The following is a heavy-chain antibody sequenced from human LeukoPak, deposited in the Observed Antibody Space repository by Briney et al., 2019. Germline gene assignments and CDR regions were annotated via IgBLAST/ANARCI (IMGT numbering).Heavy chain of an antibody. CDR1: GGSISSYY. CDR2: IYYSGST. J-gene: IGHJ3*02. CDR3: ASGIAVSTDAFDI. Sequence: SETLSLTCTVSGGSISSYYWSWIRQPPGKGLEWIGYIYYSGSTNYNPSLKSRVTISVDTSKNQFSLKLSSVTAADTAVYCCASGIAVSTDAFDIWGQGTMVTVSS. D-gene: IGHD6-19*01. V-gene: IGHV4-59*12.